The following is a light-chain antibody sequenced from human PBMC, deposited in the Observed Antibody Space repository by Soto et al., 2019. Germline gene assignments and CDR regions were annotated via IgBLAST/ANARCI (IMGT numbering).Light chain of an antibody. CDR1: QSVNGW. J-gene: IGKJ4*01. Sequence: IQMTQSPSTLSASVGDRVTITCRASQSVNGWLAWYQQKPGKAPKLLISEASSLDSGVPSRFSGGGSGTEYVLTISSLQPEDFATYYCQQYDTYSTFGGGTRVESK. V-gene: IGKV1-5*01. CDR3: QQYDTYST. CDR2: EAS.